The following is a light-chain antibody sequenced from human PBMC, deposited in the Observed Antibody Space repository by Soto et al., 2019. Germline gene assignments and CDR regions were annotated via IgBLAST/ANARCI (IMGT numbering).Light chain of an antibody. J-gene: IGKJ5*01. V-gene: IGKV1-5*03. CDR3: QQYNSYAIT. CDR1: QSISSW. CDR2: KAS. Sequence: DIQMTQSPSTLSASVGDRVTITCRASQSISSWLAWYQQKPGKAPKLLIYKASSLESGVPSRFSVSGSGTEVTLTISSLQPDDFATYYFQQYNSYAITFGQGTRLEIK.